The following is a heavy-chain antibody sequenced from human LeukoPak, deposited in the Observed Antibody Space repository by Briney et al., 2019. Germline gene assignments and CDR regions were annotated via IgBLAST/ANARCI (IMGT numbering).Heavy chain of an antibody. J-gene: IGHJ5*02. CDR3: ARGVGLVGWFDP. V-gene: IGHV1-69*05. CDR2: IIPIFGTA. D-gene: IGHD2-15*01. Sequence: SVKVSCKASGGTFSSYAISWVRQAPGQGLEWMGGIIPIFGTANYAQKFQGRVTITRDTSASTAYMELSSLRSEDTAVYYCARGVGLVGWFDPWGQGTLVTVSS. CDR1: GGTFSSYA.